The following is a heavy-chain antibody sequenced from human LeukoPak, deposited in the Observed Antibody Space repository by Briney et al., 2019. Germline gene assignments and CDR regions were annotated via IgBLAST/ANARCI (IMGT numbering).Heavy chain of an antibody. D-gene: IGHD3-3*01. CDR2: ISGSGGST. CDR1: GFTFSSYA. V-gene: IGHV3-23*01. J-gene: IGHJ6*02. Sequence: GGSLRPSCAASGFTFSSYAMSWVRQAPGKGLEWVSAISGSGGSTYYADSVKGRFTISRDNSKNTLYLQMNSLRAEDTAVYYCAKSRRITIFGVVITDYYYYGMDVWGQGTTVTVSS. CDR3: AKSRRITIFGVVITDYYYYGMDV.